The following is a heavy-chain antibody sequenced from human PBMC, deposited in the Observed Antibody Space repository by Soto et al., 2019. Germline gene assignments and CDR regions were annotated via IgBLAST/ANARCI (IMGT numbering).Heavy chain of an antibody. CDR1: GFTFSNYA. Sequence: PGGSLRLSCAASGFTFSNYAMTWVRQAPGKGLEWVSGVTRGGSAYYADSVKGRFTISRDNAKNSLHLQMNSLRAEDTAVYYCARDADILTGSDAFDIWGQGTMVTVSS. CDR3: ARDADILTGSDAFDI. D-gene: IGHD3-9*01. J-gene: IGHJ3*02. V-gene: IGHV3-23*01. CDR2: VTRGGSA.